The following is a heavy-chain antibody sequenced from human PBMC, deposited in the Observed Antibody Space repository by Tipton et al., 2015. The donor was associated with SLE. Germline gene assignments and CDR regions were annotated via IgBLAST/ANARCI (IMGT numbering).Heavy chain of an antibody. CDR2: IYYSGST. D-gene: IGHD3-10*01. V-gene: IGHV4-59*08. J-gene: IGHJ4*02. CDR3: SRLDRFGGY. Sequence: TLSLTCTVSGGSISSYYWSWIRKPPGKGLEWIWYIYYSGSTNYNPSLKSRVTISVDTSKNQFSLKLSSVTAADTAVYYCSRLDRFGGYWGQGTLVTVSS. CDR1: GGSISSYY.